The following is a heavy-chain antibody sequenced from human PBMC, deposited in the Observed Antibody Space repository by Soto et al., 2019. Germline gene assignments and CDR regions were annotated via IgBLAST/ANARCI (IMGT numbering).Heavy chain of an antibody. J-gene: IGHJ4*02. V-gene: IGHV3-23*01. Sequence: LRLSCAASGFNFATYSMSWVRQAPGKGLEWVAGISDGVDRAYYGDSVKGRFTISRDTSKNMLYLHMNSLRAEDTAIYYCARYTAVADPYYFDYWGQGTLVTVS. D-gene: IGHD6-19*01. CDR2: ISDGVDRA. CDR1: GFNFATYS. CDR3: ARYTAVADPYYFDY.